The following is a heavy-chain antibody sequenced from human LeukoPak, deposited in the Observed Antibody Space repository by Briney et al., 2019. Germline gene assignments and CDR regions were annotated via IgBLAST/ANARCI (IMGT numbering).Heavy chain of an antibody. CDR1: GGTFRSYA. V-gene: IGHV1-69*01. D-gene: IGHD4-11*01. J-gene: IGHJ4*02. CDR2: IIPIFGTA. CDR3: ATLQGDSPFFDY. Sequence: SVKVSCKASGGTFRSYAISWVRQAPGQGLEWMGEIIPIFGTANYAQKFQGRVTITADESTSTAYMELSSLRSEDTAVYYCATLQGDSPFFDYWGQGTLVTVSS.